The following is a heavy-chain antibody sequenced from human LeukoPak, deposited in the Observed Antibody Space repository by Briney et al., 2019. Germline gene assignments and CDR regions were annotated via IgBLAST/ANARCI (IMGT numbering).Heavy chain of an antibody. D-gene: IGHD1-26*01. V-gene: IGHV4-34*01. Sequence: ASETLSLTCAVHGGSFSGYYWSWIRQPPGKGLEWIGEINHSGSTNYNPSLKSRVTISVDTSKNQFSLKLSSVTAADTAVYYCARDNRGSGSYSGLDYWGQGTLVTVSS. CDR2: INHSGST. J-gene: IGHJ4*02. CDR1: GGSFSGYY. CDR3: ARDNRGSGSYSGLDY.